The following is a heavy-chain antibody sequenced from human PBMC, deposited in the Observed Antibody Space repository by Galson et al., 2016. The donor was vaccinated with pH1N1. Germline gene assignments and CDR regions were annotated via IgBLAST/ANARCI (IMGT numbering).Heavy chain of an antibody. D-gene: IGHD3-3*01. CDR3: ARQGPITYYDFWSSYYIDY. CDR2: IYTSGST. CDR1: GGSISSGSYY. J-gene: IGHJ4*02. Sequence: LSLTCTVSGGSISSGSYYWSWIRQPAGKGLEWIGRIYTSGSTNYNPSLKSRVTISVDTSKNQFSLKLSSVTAADTAVYYCARQGPITYYDFWSSYYIDYWGQGTLVTVSS. V-gene: IGHV4-61*02.